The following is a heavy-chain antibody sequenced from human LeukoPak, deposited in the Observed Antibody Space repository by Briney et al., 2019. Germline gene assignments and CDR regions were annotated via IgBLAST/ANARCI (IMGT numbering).Heavy chain of an antibody. Sequence: GGSLRLSCAASGITFSSYWMHWVRQAPGKGLVWVSRISPDGSSIEYADSVKGRFTISRDNAKDTLCLQMNSLRAEDTAVYYCVREGLYCSNGVCFRAAFDYWGQGAPVTVSS. CDR1: GITFSSYW. CDR2: ISPDGSSI. J-gene: IGHJ4*02. CDR3: VREGLYCSNGVCFRAAFDY. V-gene: IGHV3-74*01. D-gene: IGHD2-8*01.